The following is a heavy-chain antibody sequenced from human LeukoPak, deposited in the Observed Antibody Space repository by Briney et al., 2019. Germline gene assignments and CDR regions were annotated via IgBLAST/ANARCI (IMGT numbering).Heavy chain of an antibody. CDR2: IIPIFGTA. CDR1: GYTFTSYD. D-gene: IGHD3-22*01. CDR3: ARENYYDSNNWFDP. Sequence: ASVKVSCKASGYTFTSYDISWVRQAPGQGLEWMGGIIPIFGTANYAQKFQGRVTITADESTSTAYMELSSLRSEDTAVYYCARENYYDSNNWFDPWGQGTLVTVSS. J-gene: IGHJ5*02. V-gene: IGHV1-69*13.